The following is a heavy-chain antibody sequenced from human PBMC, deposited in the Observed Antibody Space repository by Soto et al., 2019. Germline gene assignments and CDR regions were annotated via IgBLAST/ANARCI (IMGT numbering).Heavy chain of an antibody. V-gene: IGHV1-69*06. CDR3: AVIGYDLDY. J-gene: IGHJ4*02. Sequence: QVQLVQSGAEVKKPGSSVKVSCKGSGDTFHRHALSWVRQAPGQGLEWMGGISPMFGTANYAQKFQGRVTITADTSTSTAYMELSSLRFEDTAFYYCAVIGYDLDYWGQGTLVAVSS. CDR1: GDTFHRHA. D-gene: IGHD5-12*01. CDR2: ISPMFGTA.